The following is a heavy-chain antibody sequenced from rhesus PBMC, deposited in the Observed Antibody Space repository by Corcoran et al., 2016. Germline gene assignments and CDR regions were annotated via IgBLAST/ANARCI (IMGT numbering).Heavy chain of an antibody. CDR3: AMGDPYYFDY. D-gene: IGHD3-34*01. CDR1: GYSISSGYG. V-gene: IGHV4-127*01. J-gene: IGHJ4*01. CDR2: IGGISSTP. Sequence: QVQLQESGPGLVKPSETLSLTCAVSGYSISSGYGWSGIRQPPGKGLEWIGCIGGISSTPTYHPSLTSRVTISKDTSKNQFSLKLSSVTAADTSVYYCAMGDPYYFDYWGQGVLVTVSS.